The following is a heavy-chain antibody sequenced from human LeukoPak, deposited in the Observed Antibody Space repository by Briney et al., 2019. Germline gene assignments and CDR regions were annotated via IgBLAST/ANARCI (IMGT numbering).Heavy chain of an antibody. D-gene: IGHD2-15*01. CDR2: ISLSSSYI. CDR3: ARDIGGAFDV. Sequence: PGGSLRLSCAASGFTFSNYNMNWVRQAPGKGLEWVSSISLSSSYIYYADSVKGRFTISRDNAKNSLYLQMNSLRGEDTAMYYCARDIGGAFDVWGQGTMVTVSS. V-gene: IGHV3-21*01. CDR1: GFTFSNYN. J-gene: IGHJ3*01.